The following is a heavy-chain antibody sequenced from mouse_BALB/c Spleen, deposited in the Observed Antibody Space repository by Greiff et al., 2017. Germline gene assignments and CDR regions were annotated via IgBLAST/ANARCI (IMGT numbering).Heavy chain of an antibody. V-gene: IGHV5-6-3*01. CDR1: GFTFSSYG. CDR3: ARGYGFDY. J-gene: IGHJ2*01. Sequence: EVMLVESGGGLVQPGGSLKLSCAASGFTFSSYGMSWVRQTPDKRLELVATINSNGGSTYYPDSVKGRFTISRDNAKNTLYLQMSSLKSEDTAMYYCARGYGFDYWGQGTTLTVSS. CDR2: INSNGGST. D-gene: IGHD2-10*02.